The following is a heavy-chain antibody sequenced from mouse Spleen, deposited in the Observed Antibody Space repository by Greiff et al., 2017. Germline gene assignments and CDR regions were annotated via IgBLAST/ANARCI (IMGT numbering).Heavy chain of an antibody. CDR3: ARARTGTAIFDY. Sequence: EVNLVESEGGLVQPGSSMKLSCTASGFTFSDYYMAWVRQVPEKGLEWVANINYDGSSTYYLDSLKSRFIISRDNAKNILYLQMSSLKSEDTATYYCARARTGTAIFDYWGQGTTLTVSS. CDR2: INYDGSST. V-gene: IGHV5-16*01. D-gene: IGHD4-1*01. CDR1: GFTFSDYY. J-gene: IGHJ2*01.